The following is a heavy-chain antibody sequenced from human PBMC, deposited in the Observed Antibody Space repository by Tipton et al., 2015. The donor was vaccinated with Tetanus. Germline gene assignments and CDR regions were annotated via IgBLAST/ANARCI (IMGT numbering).Heavy chain of an antibody. V-gene: IGHV4-59*01. D-gene: IGHD5-18*01. CDR3: ARLYSYGSLYWFDP. CDR2: IFYSGNT. CDR1: GGSISTYY. Sequence: TLSLTCTVSGGSISTYYWSWIRQPPGKGLEWIGYIFYSGNTNYNPSLKTRVTISVDTSKNQFSLKLRSVTAADTAVYYCARLYSYGSLYWFDPWGQGTLVTVSS. J-gene: IGHJ5*02.